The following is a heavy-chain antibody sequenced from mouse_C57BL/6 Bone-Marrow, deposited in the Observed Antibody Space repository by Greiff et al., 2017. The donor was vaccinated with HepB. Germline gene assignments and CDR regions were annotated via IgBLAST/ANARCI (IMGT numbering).Heavy chain of an antibody. V-gene: IGHV2-2*01. D-gene: IGHD2-4*01. J-gene: IGHJ1*03. Sequence: VKLQESGPGLVQPSQSLSITCTVSGFSLTSYGIHWVRQSPGKGLEWLGVIWSGGSTDYNAAFISRLSISKDNSKSQVFFKMNSLQADDTAIYYCASDYYWYFDVWGTGTTVTVSS. CDR3: ASDYYWYFDV. CDR1: GFSLTSYG. CDR2: IWSGGST.